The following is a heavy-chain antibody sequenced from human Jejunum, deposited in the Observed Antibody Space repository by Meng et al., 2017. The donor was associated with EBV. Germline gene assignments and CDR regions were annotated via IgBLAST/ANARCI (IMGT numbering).Heavy chain of an antibody. D-gene: IGHD2-15*01. CDR3: ARDPSLHCSGGSCYPDH. Sequence: QVQLVQSGAAVKKPGASVKVSCMAAGYTFTDVFVHWVRQAPGQGLEWMGRINPNSGVTNYEQKFQGRVTMTRDTSISTAYMELSGLRSDDTAFYYCARDPSLHCSGGSCYPDHWGQGTLVTVSS. J-gene: IGHJ4*02. CDR1: GYTFTDVF. V-gene: IGHV1-2*06. CDR2: INPNSGVT.